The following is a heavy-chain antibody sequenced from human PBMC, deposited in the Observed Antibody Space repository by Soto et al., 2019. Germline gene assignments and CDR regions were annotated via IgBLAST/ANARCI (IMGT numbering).Heavy chain of an antibody. J-gene: IGHJ4*02. Sequence: GGSLRLSCEASGFTFSRVSMNWVRQVPGKGLEWVASISSASSETWYADSVKGRFIISRDNAQNSLFLQMNTLNPEDTGTYFCAHAGDYDLLSFDHWGPGTLVTVSS. V-gene: IGHV3-21*03. CDR3: AHAGDYDLLSFDH. CDR1: GFTFSRVS. CDR2: ISSASSET. D-gene: IGHD4-17*01.